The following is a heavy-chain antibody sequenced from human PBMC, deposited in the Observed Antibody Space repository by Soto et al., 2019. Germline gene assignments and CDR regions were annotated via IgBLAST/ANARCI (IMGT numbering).Heavy chain of an antibody. D-gene: IGHD3-16*01. CDR1: GYIIKNYW. Sequence: GESLKISCKASGYIIKNYWIGWVRQMPGQGLEWMGIIFPDDFDTRYSPSFQGHVTISVDKSISTAYVQWSSLKASDSAIYYCFRGGVTSRTFDYWGQGTLVTVSS. J-gene: IGHJ4*02. V-gene: IGHV5-51*01. CDR3: FRGGVTSRTFDY. CDR2: IFPDDFDT.